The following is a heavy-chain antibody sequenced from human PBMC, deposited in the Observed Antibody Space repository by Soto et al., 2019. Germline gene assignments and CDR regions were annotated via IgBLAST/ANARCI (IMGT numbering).Heavy chain of an antibody. CDR1: GGSFGSSA. J-gene: IGHJ3*01. V-gene: IGHV1-69*01. D-gene: IGHD3-16*01. Sequence: QVQLVQSGADVKKPGSSVKVSCKTSGGSFGSSAISWVRQAPAQGLEWMGEIIPVFDKANYAQNFQGRLTITADERTGTVVMELSSLRSEETAVYFCARVSRDWGDAFDLWGLGTFVTVSS. CDR2: IIPVFDKA. CDR3: ARVSRDWGDAFDL.